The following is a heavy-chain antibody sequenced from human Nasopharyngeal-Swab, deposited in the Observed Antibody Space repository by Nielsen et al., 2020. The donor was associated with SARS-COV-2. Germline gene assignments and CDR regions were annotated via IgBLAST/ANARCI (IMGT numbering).Heavy chain of an antibody. Sequence: GESLKISCAASGFTFSSYAMHWVRQAPGKGLEWVAVISYDGSNKYYADSVKGRFTISRDNSKNTLYLQMNSLRTEDTAVYYCARDRGSYGFDYWSQGTLVTVSS. J-gene: IGHJ4*02. CDR3: ARDRGSYGFDY. CDR2: ISYDGSNK. D-gene: IGHD1-26*01. CDR1: GFTFSSYA. V-gene: IGHV3-30-3*01.